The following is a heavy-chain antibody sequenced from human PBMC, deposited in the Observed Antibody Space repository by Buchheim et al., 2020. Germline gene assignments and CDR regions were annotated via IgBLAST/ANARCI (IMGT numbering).Heavy chain of an antibody. Sequence: QVQLQESGPGLVKPSETLSLTCTVSGGSINSYYWSWIRQPPGKGLEWIGYISYSGSTNYNPSLKSRVTISVEPSKNQFSLKVSSVTAADTAVYHCARGYSGFALDYWGQGTL. CDR3: ARGYSGFALDY. CDR2: ISYSGST. D-gene: IGHD5-12*01. J-gene: IGHJ4*02. V-gene: IGHV4-59*01. CDR1: GGSINSYY.